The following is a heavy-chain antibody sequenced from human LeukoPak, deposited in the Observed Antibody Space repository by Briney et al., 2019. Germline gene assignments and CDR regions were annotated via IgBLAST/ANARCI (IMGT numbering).Heavy chain of an antibody. V-gene: IGHV3-7*01. CDR3: ARGADIVVVVAAFDY. CDR2: IKHDRSEK. J-gene: IGHJ4*02. D-gene: IGHD2-15*01. CDR1: GFSFNSYW. Sequence: PGGSLRLSCAASGFSFNSYWMSWVRQAPGTGLEWVANIKHDRSEKYYVDSVKGRFTISRDNAKNSLYLQMNSLRAEDTAVYYCARGADIVVVVAAFDYWGQGTLVTVSS.